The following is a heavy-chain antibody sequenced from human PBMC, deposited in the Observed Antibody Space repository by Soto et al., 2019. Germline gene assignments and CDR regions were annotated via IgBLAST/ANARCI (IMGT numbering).Heavy chain of an antibody. CDR1: GYTFTDHY. D-gene: IGHD6-19*01. V-gene: IGHV1-2*02. Sequence: GASVKVSCKPSGYTFTDHYIHWVRQAPGQGLEWIGWINPNSGNTNYAQRFQGRVTMTRDTSISTVYMYLSSLRFDDTAVYYCARIMSSGWYGDYWGQGTLVTVSS. J-gene: IGHJ4*02. CDR2: INPNSGNT. CDR3: ARIMSSGWYGDY.